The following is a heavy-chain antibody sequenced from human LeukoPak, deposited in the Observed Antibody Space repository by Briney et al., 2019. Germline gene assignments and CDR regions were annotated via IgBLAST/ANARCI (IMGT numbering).Heavy chain of an antibody. Sequence: PGGSLRLSCAASNFTFSSYSMHWVRQAPGKGLEWVSYISSSSSTIYYADSVKGRFTISRDNAKNTLYLQMNSLRAEDTAVYYCARDAVDTANAVWGQGTTVTVSS. CDR2: ISSSSSTI. V-gene: IGHV3-48*04. CDR3: ARDAVDTANAV. D-gene: IGHD5-18*01. J-gene: IGHJ6*02. CDR1: NFTFSSYS.